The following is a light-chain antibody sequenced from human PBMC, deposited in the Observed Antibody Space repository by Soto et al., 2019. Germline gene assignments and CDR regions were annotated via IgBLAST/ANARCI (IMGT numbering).Light chain of an antibody. Sequence: EIVMTQSPATLSVSPGERATLSCRASQSISTNLAWYQQKPGQAPRLLIYGASTRATGIPARFSGSGSGTEFTLTLSRLQSENFSVYYCQQYKKWPPPPMYTFGQGTKLEIK. J-gene: IGKJ2*01. CDR1: QSISTN. CDR2: GAS. V-gene: IGKV3-15*01. CDR3: QQYKKWPPPPMYT.